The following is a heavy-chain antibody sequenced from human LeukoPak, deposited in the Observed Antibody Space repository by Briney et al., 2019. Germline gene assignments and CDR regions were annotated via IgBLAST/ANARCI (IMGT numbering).Heavy chain of an antibody. CDR2: ISSSSSTI. V-gene: IGHV3-48*01. CDR1: GFTFSSYS. Sequence: GGSLRLSCAASGFTFSSYSMNWVRQAPGKGLVWVSYISSSSSTIYYADSVKGRFTISRDNAKNSLYLQMNSLRAEDTAVYYCARGLHYYDSGGYYYPDAFDIWGQGTMVTVSS. D-gene: IGHD3-22*01. J-gene: IGHJ3*02. CDR3: ARGLHYYDSGGYYYPDAFDI.